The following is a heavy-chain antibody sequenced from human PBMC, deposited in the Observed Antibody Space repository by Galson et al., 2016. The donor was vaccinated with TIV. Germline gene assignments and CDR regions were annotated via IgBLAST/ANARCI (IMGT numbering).Heavy chain of an antibody. CDR1: GFTFDTYS. CDR3: ARVDPLLDCSGGNCQYYYYGMGI. CDR2: ISRTSDTI. D-gene: IGHD2-15*01. Sequence: LRLSCAASGFTFDTYSMNWVRQAPGKGLQWVSYISRTSDTIYYADSVKGRFTISRDNAKGSLYLQMNSLRAEDTAMYYCARVDPLLDCSGGNCQYYYYGMGIWGQGTTVTVS. J-gene: IGHJ6*02. V-gene: IGHV3-48*01.